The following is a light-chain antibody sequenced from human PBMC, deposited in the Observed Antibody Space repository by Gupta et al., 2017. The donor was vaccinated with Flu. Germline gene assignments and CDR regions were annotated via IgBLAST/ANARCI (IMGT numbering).Light chain of an antibody. CDR2: GAS. J-gene: IGKJ4*01. Sequence: LAWYQQKPGQAPKLLIYGASSRATGIPERFSGSGSGTDFTLTISRLEPEEFAMYYCQQYGSSPLTFGQGTKVEIK. V-gene: IGKV3-20*01. CDR3: QQYGSSPLT.